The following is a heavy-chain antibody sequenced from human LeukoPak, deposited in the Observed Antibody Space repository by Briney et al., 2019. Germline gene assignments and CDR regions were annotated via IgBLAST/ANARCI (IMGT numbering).Heavy chain of an antibody. D-gene: IGHD3-3*01. CDR1: GGSFSGYY. Sequence: SETLSLTCAVYGGSFSGYYWSWIRQPPGKGLEWIGEINHSGSTNYNPSLKSRVTISVDTSKNQFSLKLSSVTAADTAVYYCARLRFLEWLYSYYGMDVWGQGTTVTVPS. CDR2: INHSGST. J-gene: IGHJ6*02. V-gene: IGHV4-34*01. CDR3: ARLRFLEWLYSYYGMDV.